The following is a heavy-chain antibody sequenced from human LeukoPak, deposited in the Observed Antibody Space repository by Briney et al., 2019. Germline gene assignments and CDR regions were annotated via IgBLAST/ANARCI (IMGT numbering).Heavy chain of an antibody. D-gene: IGHD3-10*01. Sequence: SSETLSLTCTVSGGSISSSSYYWGWIRQPPGKGLEWIGSIYYSGSTYYNPSLKSRVTISVDTSKNQFSLKLSSVTAADTAVYYCARVLGHYYGSGSQNYYYYGMDVWGQGTTVTVSS. CDR1: GGSISSSSYY. J-gene: IGHJ6*02. CDR3: ARVLGHYYGSGSQNYYYYGMDV. V-gene: IGHV4-39*07. CDR2: IYYSGST.